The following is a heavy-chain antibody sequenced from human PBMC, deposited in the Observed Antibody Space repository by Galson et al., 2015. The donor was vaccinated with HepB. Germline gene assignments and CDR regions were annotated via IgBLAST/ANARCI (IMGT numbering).Heavy chain of an antibody. Sequence: SLRLSCAASGFTFRSYAMHWVRQAPGKGLEWVAVIWYDGSNKYYADSVKGRFTVSRDNSKNTLYLQVNSLRAEDTAVYYCASYFFSESLGGAVADPAYYYYGMDVWGQGTTVTVSS. CDR2: IWYDGSNK. J-gene: IGHJ6*02. CDR3: ASYFFSESLGGAVADPAYYYYGMDV. D-gene: IGHD6-19*01. V-gene: IGHV3-33*08. CDR1: GFTFRSYA.